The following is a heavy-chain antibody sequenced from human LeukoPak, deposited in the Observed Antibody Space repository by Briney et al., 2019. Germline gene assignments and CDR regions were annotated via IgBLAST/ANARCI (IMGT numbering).Heavy chain of an antibody. V-gene: IGHV1-69*02. CDR1: GGTFSSYT. D-gene: IGHD3-22*01. Sequence: SVKVSCKASGGTFSSYTISWVRQAPGQGLEWMGRIIPILGIANYAQKFQGRVTITADKSTSTAYMELSSLRSEDTAVYYCARAPQWAQDSSGYPEVWGQGTMVTVSS. CDR2: IIPILGIA. J-gene: IGHJ3*01. CDR3: ARAPQWAQDSSGYPEV.